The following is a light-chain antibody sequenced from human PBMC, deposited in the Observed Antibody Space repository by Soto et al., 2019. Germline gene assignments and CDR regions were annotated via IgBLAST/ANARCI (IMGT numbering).Light chain of an antibody. CDR3: QQTYTYPFT. CDR1: QTITCY. J-gene: IGKJ2*01. Sequence: DIQLTQSPSSLSASVGDTVAITCRASQTITCYLTWYQQEPGKPPKLLIYGAYTLQGGVPSRFSASGSGTDFTLTISNLQPEDFATYYCQQTYTYPFTFGQGTKLQIK. V-gene: IGKV1-39*01. CDR2: GAY.